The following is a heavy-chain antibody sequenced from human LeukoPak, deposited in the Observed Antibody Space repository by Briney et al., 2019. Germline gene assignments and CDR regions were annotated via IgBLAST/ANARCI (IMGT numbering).Heavy chain of an antibody. CDR3: ARVDGDYQYYHGMDV. V-gene: IGHV1-18*01. D-gene: IGHD4-17*01. CDR1: GYTFTSYG. CDR2: ISAYNGNT. J-gene: IGHJ6*02. Sequence: ASVKVSCKASGYTFTSYGISWVRQAPGQGLEWMGWISAYNGNTNYAQKLQGRITMTTDTSTSTAYMELRSLRSDDTAVYYCARVDGDYQYYHGMDVWGQGTTVTVSS.